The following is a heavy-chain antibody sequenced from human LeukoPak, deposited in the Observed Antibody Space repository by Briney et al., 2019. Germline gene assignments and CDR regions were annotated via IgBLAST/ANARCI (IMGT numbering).Heavy chain of an antibody. CDR3: ATSRFYLES. V-gene: IGHV3-7*01. Sequence: GGSLRLSCAASGFTVSSNYMSWVRQAPGKGLEWVAKIKPDGSEIYHVDSVQGRFTISRDNAKNSLYLQMNSLRAEDTAVYYCATSRFYLESWGQGTLVTVSS. J-gene: IGHJ4*02. CDR1: GFTVSSNY. CDR2: IKPDGSEI.